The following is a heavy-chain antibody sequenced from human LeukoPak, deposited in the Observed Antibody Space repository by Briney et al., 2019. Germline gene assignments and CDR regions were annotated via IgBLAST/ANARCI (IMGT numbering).Heavy chain of an antibody. D-gene: IGHD6-19*01. Sequence: GGSLRLSCAASGFTFSSYGMHWVRQAPGKGLEWVAFIRYDGSNKYYADSVKGRFTISRDNSKNTLYLQMNSLRAEDTPVYYCAKVMRFAPPNIAVAGFMDYWGQGTLVTVSS. V-gene: IGHV3-30*02. CDR2: IRYDGSNK. J-gene: IGHJ4*02. CDR1: GFTFSSYG. CDR3: AKVMRFAPPNIAVAGFMDY.